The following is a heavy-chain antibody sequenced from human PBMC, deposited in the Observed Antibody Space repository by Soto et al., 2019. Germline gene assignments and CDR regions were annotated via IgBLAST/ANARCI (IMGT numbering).Heavy chain of an antibody. CDR2: INPSGGST. CDR3: AREYYDLLTGYYKGLGYFDY. V-gene: IGHV1-46*01. J-gene: IGHJ4*02. CDR1: GYTFTSYY. Sequence: ASVKVSCKASGYTFTSYYMHWVRQAPGQGLEWMGIINPSGGSTSYAQKFQGRVTMTRDTSTSTVYMELSSLRSEDTAVYYCAREYYDLLTGYYKGLGYFDYWGQGTPVTVSS. D-gene: IGHD3-9*01.